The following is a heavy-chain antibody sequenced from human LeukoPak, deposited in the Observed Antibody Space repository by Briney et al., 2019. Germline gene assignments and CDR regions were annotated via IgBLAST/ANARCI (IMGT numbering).Heavy chain of an antibody. CDR1: GYSFTSYW. J-gene: IGHJ3*02. CDR3: ARQGFCSSTSCQSRASDI. Sequence: GESLQISCKGSGYSFTSYWIGWVRQMPGKGLEWMGIIYPGDSDTRYSPSFQGQVTISADKSISTAYLQWSSLKASDTAKYYCARQGFCSSTSCQSRASDIWGQGTMVTVSS. D-gene: IGHD2-2*01. V-gene: IGHV5-51*01. CDR2: IYPGDSDT.